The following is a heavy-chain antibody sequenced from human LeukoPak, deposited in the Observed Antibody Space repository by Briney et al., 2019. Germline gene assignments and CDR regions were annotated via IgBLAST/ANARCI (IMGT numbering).Heavy chain of an antibody. J-gene: IGHJ3*02. CDR1: GCLFTSYW. D-gene: IGHD1-1*01. V-gene: IGHV5-51*01. Sequence: GAAPEISWKGSGCLFTSYWIGWGRQMPGKGLEWMGIIYPGDSDARYSPSFQGQVTISAYKSTSTAYLQWSSLKASDTAMYYCARLYRNDVPDAFDIWGQGTMVTVPS. CDR2: IYPGDSDA. CDR3: ARLYRNDVPDAFDI.